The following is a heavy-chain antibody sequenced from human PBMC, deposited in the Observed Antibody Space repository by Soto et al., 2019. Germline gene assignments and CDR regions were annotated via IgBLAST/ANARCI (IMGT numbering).Heavy chain of an antibody. CDR3: AADGGFPNCSSTSCYDGGAHYYYYYGMDV. CDR2: IVVGSGNT. CDR1: AFTFTSSA. V-gene: IGHV1-58*01. J-gene: IGHJ6*02. Sequence: VTVSCTASAFTFTSSAVQWVRQARGQRLEWIGWIVVGSGNTNYAQEFQERVSITRDMSTSTAYMELSSLRSEDTAVSYCAADGGFPNCSSTSCYDGGAHYYYYYGMDVWGQGTTVTVSS. D-gene: IGHD2-2*01.